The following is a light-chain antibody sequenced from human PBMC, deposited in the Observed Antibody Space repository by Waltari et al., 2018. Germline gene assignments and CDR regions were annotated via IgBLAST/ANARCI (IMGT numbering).Light chain of an antibody. CDR1: SGHSSNI. J-gene: IGLJ3*02. V-gene: IGLV4-69*01. Sequence: QLVLTQSPSASASLGAPVELTCTLSSGHSSNIVAWPQQQPEKGPRFLMKVNSDGSHSKGDEIPDRFSASSSGAERYLPISSVQSEAEADYSCQTGRHDTFVSGCGPQLTVL. CDR2: VNSDGSH. CDR3: QTGRHDTFV.